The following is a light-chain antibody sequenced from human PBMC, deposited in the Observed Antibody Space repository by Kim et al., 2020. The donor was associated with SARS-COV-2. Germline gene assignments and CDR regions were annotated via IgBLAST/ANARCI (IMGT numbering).Light chain of an antibody. J-gene: IGLJ1*01. CDR2: RNN. V-gene: IGLV1-47*01. Sequence: GQRVTISCSGSSSNIGSSYVYWYQQLPGTAPKLLIYRNNQRPSGVPDRFSGSKSGTSASLAINGLRSEYEADYYCAAWDDSLSGQVFGTGTKVTVL. CDR1: SSNIGSSY. CDR3: AAWDDSLSGQV.